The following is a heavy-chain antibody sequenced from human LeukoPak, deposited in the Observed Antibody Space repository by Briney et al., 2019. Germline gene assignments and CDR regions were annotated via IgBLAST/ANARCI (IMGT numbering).Heavy chain of an antibody. CDR1: GFTFSSYG. J-gene: IGHJ4*02. V-gene: IGHV3-30*18. CDR3: AKGGLAAAWFIFDY. Sequence: GRSLRLSCAASGFTFSSYGMHWVRQDPGNWLEWVAVISYDGSNKYYAGSVKGRFTICRDNYKNVLYLQMNSLRAEDRAVYYCAKGGLAAAWFIFDYWGQGTLVTVSS. D-gene: IGHD6-13*01. CDR2: ISYDGSNK.